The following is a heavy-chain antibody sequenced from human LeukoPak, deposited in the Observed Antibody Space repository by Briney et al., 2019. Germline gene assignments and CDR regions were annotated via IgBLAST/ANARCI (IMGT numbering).Heavy chain of an antibody. J-gene: IGHJ4*02. V-gene: IGHV3-53*01. CDR3: ARDWNGDYVWED. CDR2: VYSGGNT. Sequence: GGSLRLSCVASGFTVSNNYMSWVRQAPGKGLEWVSVVYSGGNTYYTDSVKGRFIISRDNSENTVDLQMNSLRAEDTAVYYRARDWNGDYVWEDWGQGTLVTVSS. D-gene: IGHD4-17*01. CDR1: GFTVSNNY.